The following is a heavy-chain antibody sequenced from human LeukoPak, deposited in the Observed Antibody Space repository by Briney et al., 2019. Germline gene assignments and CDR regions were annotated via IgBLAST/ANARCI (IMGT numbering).Heavy chain of an antibody. V-gene: IGHV1-69*01. CDR1: RGTFSSYA. CDR2: IIPIFGTA. J-gene: IGHJ4*02. Sequence: GASVKVSCKASRGTFSSYAISWVRQAPGQGLEWMGGIIPIFGTANYAQKFQGRVTITADESTSTAYMELSSLRSEDTAVYYCARALQVTAIHRFDYWGQGTLVTVSS. CDR3: ARALQVTAIHRFDY. D-gene: IGHD2-21*02.